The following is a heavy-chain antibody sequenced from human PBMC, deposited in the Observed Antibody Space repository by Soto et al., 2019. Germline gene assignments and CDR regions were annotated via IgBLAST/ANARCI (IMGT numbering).Heavy chain of an antibody. CDR2: IYYSGST. D-gene: IGHD2-2*01. CDR3: ARAIVVVPAASNYMDV. CDR1: GGSISIYY. V-gene: IGHV4-59*01. Sequence: SDTLSLTCTVSGGSISIYYWSWIRQPPGKGLERIGYIYYSGSTNYNPSLKSRVTISVDTSRDQFSLKLSSVTAADPAVYYCARAIVVVPAASNYMDVWGKGATVTVSS. J-gene: IGHJ6*03.